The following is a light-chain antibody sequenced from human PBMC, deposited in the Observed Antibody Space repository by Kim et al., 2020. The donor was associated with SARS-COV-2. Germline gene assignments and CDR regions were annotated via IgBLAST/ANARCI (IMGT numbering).Light chain of an antibody. CDR1: QSINNN. CDR3: QQYNGWPRT. J-gene: IGKJ2*01. V-gene: IGKV3-15*01. Sequence: SVSPGERATFSCRASQSINNNLAWYQQRPGQVPSPLIYDSSTRAAGIPARFSGSGSGTDFTLTISSLQSEDFAVYYCQQYNGWPRTFGQGTKVEI. CDR2: DSS.